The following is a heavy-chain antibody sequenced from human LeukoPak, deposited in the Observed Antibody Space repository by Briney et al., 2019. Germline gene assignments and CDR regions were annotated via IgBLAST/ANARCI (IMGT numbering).Heavy chain of an antibody. D-gene: IGHD2-2*01. CDR1: GFTFSSYE. CDR3: ARALDSSSSRYQAFEY. CDR2: ISSSGSTI. Sequence: GGSLRLSCAASGFTFSSYEMTWVRQAPGKGLEWVSYISSSGSTIYYADSVKGRFTISRDNAKNSLYLQMNNLRAEDTAVYYCARALDSSSSRYQAFEYWGQGTLVTVSS. V-gene: IGHV3-48*03. J-gene: IGHJ4*02.